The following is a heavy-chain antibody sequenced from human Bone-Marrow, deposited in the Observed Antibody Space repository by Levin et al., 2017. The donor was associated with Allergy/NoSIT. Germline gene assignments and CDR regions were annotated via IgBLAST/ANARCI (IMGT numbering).Heavy chain of an antibody. V-gene: IGHV3-48*02. Sequence: LSLTCAASGFTFSSYSMNWVRQAPGKGLEWVSYISSSSSTIYYADSVKGRFTISRDNAKNSLYLQMNSLRDEDTAVYYCARDDYGDDRSYWYFDLWGRGTLVTVSS. CDR2: ISSSSSTI. CDR3: ARDDYGDDRSYWYFDL. D-gene: IGHD4-17*01. CDR1: GFTFSSYS. J-gene: IGHJ2*01.